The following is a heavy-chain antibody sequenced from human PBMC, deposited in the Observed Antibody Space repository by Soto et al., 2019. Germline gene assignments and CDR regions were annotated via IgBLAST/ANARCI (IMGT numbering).Heavy chain of an antibody. V-gene: IGHV1-18*04. CDR3: ARDIVATDYYYYGMDV. CDR2: ISAYNGNT. J-gene: IGHJ6*02. D-gene: IGHD5-12*01. Sequence: VKVSCKASGYTFTSYGISWVRQAPGQGLEWMGWISAYNGNTNYAQKLQGRVTMTTDTSTSTAYMELRSLRSDDTAVYYCARDIVATDYYYYGMDVWGQGTTVTVSS. CDR1: GYTFTSYG.